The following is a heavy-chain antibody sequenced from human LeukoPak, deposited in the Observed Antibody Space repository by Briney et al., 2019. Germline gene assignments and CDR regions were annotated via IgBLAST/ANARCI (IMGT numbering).Heavy chain of an antibody. D-gene: IGHD3-16*01. V-gene: IGHV1-18*01. CDR2: ISAYNGNT. J-gene: IGHJ6*03. CDR3: ARGGGSTVDYYYYMDV. Sequence: GSSVKVSCKASGGTFSSYAISWVRQAPGQGLEWMGGISAYNGNTNYAQKLQGRVTMTTDTSTSTAYMELRSLRSDDTAVYYCARGGGSTVDYYYYMDVWGKGTTVTVSS. CDR1: GGTFSSYA.